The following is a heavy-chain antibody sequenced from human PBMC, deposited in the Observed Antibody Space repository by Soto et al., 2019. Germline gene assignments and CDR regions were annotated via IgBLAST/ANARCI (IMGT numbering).Heavy chain of an antibody. V-gene: IGHV1-2*02. J-gene: IGHJ5*02. CDR2: INPNSGGT. CDR1: GYTFTGYY. D-gene: IGHD3-10*01. Sequence: QVQLVQSGAEVKKPGASVKVSCKASGYTFTGYYMHWVRQAPGQGLEWMGWINPNSGGTNYAQKFQVRVAMTRDTSISTAYMELSRLRSDDTAVYYCAREGYYYGSGGGTDWFDPWGQGTLVTVSS. CDR3: AREGYYYGSGGGTDWFDP.